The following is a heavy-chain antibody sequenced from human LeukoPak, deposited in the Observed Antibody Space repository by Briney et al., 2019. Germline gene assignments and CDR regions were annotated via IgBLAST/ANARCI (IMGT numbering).Heavy chain of an antibody. J-gene: IGHJ6*02. D-gene: IGHD3-3*01. CDR1: GYTFTSNY. Sequence: ASVKVSCKASGYTFTSNYIHWVRQAPGQGLEWMGMIYPRDGSTSLAQEVEGRATVTRDRASSTVHMKLSGMRSDDTAVDCCARERARILEWLLPYYYDYGMDVWGQGTTVTVSS. CDR2: IYPRDGST. V-gene: IGHV1-46*01. CDR3: ARERARILEWLLPYYYDYGMDV.